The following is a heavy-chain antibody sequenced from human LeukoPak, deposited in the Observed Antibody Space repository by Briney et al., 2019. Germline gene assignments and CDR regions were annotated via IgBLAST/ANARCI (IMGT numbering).Heavy chain of an antibody. D-gene: IGHD6-19*01. Sequence: ASVKVSCKASGYTFTSYYMHWVRQAPGQGLGWMGWINPNSGGTKYAQKFQGRVTMTRDTSISTAYMELSRLRSDDTAVYYCAKGYSSRSMDVWGKGTTVTISS. J-gene: IGHJ6*03. CDR2: INPNSGGT. CDR3: AKGYSSRSMDV. CDR1: GYTFTSYY. V-gene: IGHV1-2*02.